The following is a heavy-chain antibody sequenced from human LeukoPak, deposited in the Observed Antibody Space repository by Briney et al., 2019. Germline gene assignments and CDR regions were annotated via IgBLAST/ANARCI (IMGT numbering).Heavy chain of an antibody. V-gene: IGHV4-30-2*01. CDR3: AGGTGYGIYYFDY. CDR1: GGSISSYS. CDR2: IYHSGST. J-gene: IGHJ4*02. D-gene: IGHD3/OR15-3a*01. Sequence: SETLSLTCTVSGGSISSYSWSWIRQPPGKGLEWIGYIYHSGSTYYNPSLKSRVTISVDRSKNQFSLKLSSVTAADTAAYYCAGGTGYGIYYFDYWGQGTLVTVSS.